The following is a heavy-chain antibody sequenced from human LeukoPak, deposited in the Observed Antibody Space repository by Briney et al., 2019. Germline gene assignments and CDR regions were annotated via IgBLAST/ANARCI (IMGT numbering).Heavy chain of an antibody. CDR1: GGSISSSSYY. CDR3: ASLCRGYSYTPDY. V-gene: IGHV4-39*07. J-gene: IGHJ4*02. D-gene: IGHD5-18*01. CDR2: IYYSGST. Sequence: SETLSLTCTVSGGSISSSSYYWGWIRQPPGKGLEWIGSIYYSGSTYYNPSLKSRVTISVDTSKNQFSLKLSSVTAADTAVYYCASLCRGYSYTPDYWGQGTLVTVSS.